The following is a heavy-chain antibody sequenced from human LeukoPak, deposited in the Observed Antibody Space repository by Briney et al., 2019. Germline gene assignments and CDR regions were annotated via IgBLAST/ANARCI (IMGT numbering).Heavy chain of an antibody. CDR2: IIPIFGTA. CDR3: ARENTVVVPAAIRYFDY. CDR1: GGTFSSYA. D-gene: IGHD2-2*01. Sequence: SVKVSCKASGGTFSSYAISWVRQAPGQGLEWMGGIIPIFGTANYAKKFQGRVTITTDESTSTAYMELSSLRSEDTAVYYCARENTVVVPAAIRYFDYWGQGTPVTVSS. J-gene: IGHJ4*02. V-gene: IGHV1-69*05.